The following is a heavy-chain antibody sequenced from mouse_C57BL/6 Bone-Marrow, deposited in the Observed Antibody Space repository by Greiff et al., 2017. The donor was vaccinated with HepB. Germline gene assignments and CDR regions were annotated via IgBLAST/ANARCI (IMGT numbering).Heavy chain of an antibody. Sequence: EVKLQESGPGMVKPSQSLSLTCTVTGYSITSGYDWHWIRHFPGNKLEWMGYISYSGSTNYNPSLKSRISITHDTSKNHFFLKLNSVTTEDTATYYCARDSLYYGSSYWYFDVWGTGTTVTVSS. D-gene: IGHD1-1*01. J-gene: IGHJ1*03. CDR3: ARDSLYYGSSYWYFDV. V-gene: IGHV3-1*01. CDR2: ISYSGST. CDR1: GYSITSGYD.